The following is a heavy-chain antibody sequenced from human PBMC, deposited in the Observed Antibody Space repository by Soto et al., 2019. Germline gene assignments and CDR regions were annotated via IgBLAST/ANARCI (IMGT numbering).Heavy chain of an antibody. CDR2: INAGNGNT. J-gene: IGHJ5*02. D-gene: IGHD5-12*01. V-gene: IGHV1-3*01. CDR3: ARAISGYVT. Sequence: QVQLVQSGAEVKKPGASVKVSCKASGITFSTYAIHWVRHAPGQRLEWMGWINAGNGNTRYSQKFQGRVTLTRDTSASTAYMDLSSLRSEDTAIYYCARAISGYVTWGQGTLVTVSS. CDR1: GITFSTYA.